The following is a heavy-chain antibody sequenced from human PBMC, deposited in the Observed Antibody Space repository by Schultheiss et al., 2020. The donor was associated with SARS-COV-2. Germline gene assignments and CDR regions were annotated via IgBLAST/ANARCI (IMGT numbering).Heavy chain of an antibody. Sequence: SETLSLTCAVSGYSISSGYYWGWIRQPPGKGLEWIGYIDYTGSTNYNPSLKSRVTMSIDTSKNQFSLKLSSVTAADTAVYYCARVGEGSFDIWGQGTMVTVSS. J-gene: IGHJ3*02. V-gene: IGHV4-61*01. CDR3: ARVGEGSFDI. D-gene: IGHD4-17*01. CDR2: IDYTGST. CDR1: GYSISSGYY.